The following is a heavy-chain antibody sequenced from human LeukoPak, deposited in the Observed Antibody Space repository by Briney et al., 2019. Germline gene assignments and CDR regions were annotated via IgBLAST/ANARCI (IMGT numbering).Heavy chain of an antibody. J-gene: IGHJ4*02. V-gene: IGHV4-34*01. CDR1: GGSFSGYY. CDR3: AGFNSVDY. D-gene: IGHD3-3*01. CDR2: INHSGST. Sequence: SETLSLTCAVYGGSFSGYYWSWIRQPPGKGLEWIGEINHSGSTNYNPSLKSRVTISVDTSKDQFSLRLSSVTAADTAVYYCAGFNSVDYWGQGTLVTVSS.